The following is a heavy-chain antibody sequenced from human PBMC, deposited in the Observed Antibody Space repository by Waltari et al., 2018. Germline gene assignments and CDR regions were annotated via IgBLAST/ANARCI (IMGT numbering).Heavy chain of an antibody. J-gene: IGHJ4*02. CDR3: ASLYAY. Sequence: EVPLVASGGGLVRPGESLRLTCAASGFSFSVYAMNWVRQAPGKGLEWVAYISTGSDTIQYADSVKVRFTISRDDATNSLYLHMNRLRAEDSAVYYCASLYAYWGQGTLVSVSS. V-gene: IGHV3-48*01. CDR2: ISTGSDTI. CDR1: GFSFSVYA. D-gene: IGHD2-2*01.